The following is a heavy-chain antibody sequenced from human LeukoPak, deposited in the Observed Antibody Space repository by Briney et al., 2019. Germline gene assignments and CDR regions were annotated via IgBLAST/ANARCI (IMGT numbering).Heavy chain of an antibody. CDR3: ARGHSGSYSNLRDAFDI. J-gene: IGHJ3*02. CDR1: GGTFSIYA. V-gene: IGHV1-69*01. D-gene: IGHD1-26*01. CDR2: IIPMFGTA. Sequence: GSSVKVSCKASGGTFSIYAISWVRQAPGQGLEWQGEIIPMFGTANYAQKFQGRATITADESTSTAYMDLSTLRSAYTVVYYCARGHSGSYSNLRDAFDIWGQGTMVTVSS.